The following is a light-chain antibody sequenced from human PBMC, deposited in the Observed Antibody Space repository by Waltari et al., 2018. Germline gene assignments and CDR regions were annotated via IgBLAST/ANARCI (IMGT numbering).Light chain of an antibody. V-gene: IGKV3D-15*03. CDR1: QRISSN. Sequence: EIVMTQAPATLSVSPGERATLSCRASQRISSNLAWYQQKPGQAPRLLIYGASISATGIPARFSGSGSGTEFTLTISILQSEDFAVYFCQQYNNWPPGTFGQGTKVEIK. CDR2: GAS. CDR3: QQYNNWPPGT. J-gene: IGKJ1*01.